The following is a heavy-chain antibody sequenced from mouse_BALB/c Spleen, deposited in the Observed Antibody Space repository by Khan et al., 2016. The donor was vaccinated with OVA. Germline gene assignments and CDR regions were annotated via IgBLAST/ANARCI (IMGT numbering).Heavy chain of an antibody. V-gene: IGHV1S137*01. J-gene: IGHJ3*01. D-gene: IGHD1-1*02. Sequence: QVQLQQSGAELVRPGVSVKISCKASVYTFTDYAMHWVKQRHAKSLEWIGVISTNYGDADYNQKFQGKASMTVDRSSSAVYMDLARLTSEDSAIYYCVRGGKFAYWGQGTLVTVSA. CDR3: VRGGKFAY. CDR2: ISTNYGDA. CDR1: VYTFTDYA.